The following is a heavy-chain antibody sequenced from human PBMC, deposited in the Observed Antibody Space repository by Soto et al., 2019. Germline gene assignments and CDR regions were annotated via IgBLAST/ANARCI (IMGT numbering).Heavy chain of an antibody. V-gene: IGHV4-31*02. D-gene: IGHD4-17*01. CDR3: ARDTSDYGDYQNWFDP. CDR1: GGSISGGGYY. J-gene: IGHJ5*02. Sequence: SETLSLTCSVSGGSISGGGYYWSWIRQHPGKGLEWIGYIYYSGSTYYNPSLKSRVTISVDTSKNQFSLKLSSVAAADTAVYYCARDTSDYGDYQNWFDPWGQGTLVTVS. CDR2: IYYSGST.